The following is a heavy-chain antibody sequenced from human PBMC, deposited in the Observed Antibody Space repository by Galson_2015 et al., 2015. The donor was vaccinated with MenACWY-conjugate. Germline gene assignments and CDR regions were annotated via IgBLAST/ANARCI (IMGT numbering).Heavy chain of an antibody. CDR1: GFAFGDYG. CDR3: ARVSIDNSGYSDY. Sequence: SLRLSCAASGFAFGDYGLNWVRQAPGKGLEWVSGINWNGGSTAYADSVKGRFTISRDNAKDSLYLQMNNLRAEDTALYYCARVSIDNSGYSDYWGQGTLVTVSS. V-gene: IGHV3-20*04. J-gene: IGHJ4*02. CDR2: INWNGGST. D-gene: IGHD3-22*01.